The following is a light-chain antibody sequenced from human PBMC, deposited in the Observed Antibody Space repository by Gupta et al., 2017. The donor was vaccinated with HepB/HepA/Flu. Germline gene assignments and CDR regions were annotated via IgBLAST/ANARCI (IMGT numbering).Light chain of an antibody. CDR2: YDT. CDR1: NIGSKS. Sequence: SYVLTQPPSLSVAPGQTARVTCGGNNIGSKSVHWYQQKPGQAPVLVIYYDTDRPSGIPGRFSGANSGETATRTTRRVEAGDEADSSCQGWDGSRDLRVFGGGTKLTVL. J-gene: IGLJ3*02. V-gene: IGLV3-21*04. CDR3: QGWDGSRDLRV.